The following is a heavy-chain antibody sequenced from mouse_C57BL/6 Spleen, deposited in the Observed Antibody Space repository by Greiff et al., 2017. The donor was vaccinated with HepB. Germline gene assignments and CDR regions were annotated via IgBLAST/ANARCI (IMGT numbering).Heavy chain of an antibody. CDR2: IYPGDGDT. V-gene: IGHV1-80*01. D-gene: IGHD1-1*01. Sequence: VHLVESGAELVKPGASVEISCKASGYAFSSYWMNWVKQRPGKGLEWIGQIYPGDGDTNYNGKFKGKATLTADKSSSTAYMQLSSLTSEDSAVYFCARKGTVVPFAYWGQGTLVTVSA. J-gene: IGHJ3*01. CDR3: ARKGTVVPFAY. CDR1: GYAFSSYW.